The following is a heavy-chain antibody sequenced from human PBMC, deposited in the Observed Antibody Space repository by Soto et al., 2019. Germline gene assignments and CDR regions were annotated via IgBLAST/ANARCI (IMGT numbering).Heavy chain of an antibody. J-gene: IGHJ4*02. V-gene: IGHV4-59*01. Sequence: SETLSLTCSVSGASISNNYWSWIRQPPGKELEWIGYMYYSGSTNYNPSLKNRVSISVDTSKNQFSLKLSSVTAADTAVYYCARYSSGWYSFDFWGRGTLVTVSS. CDR2: MYYSGST. CDR1: GASISNNY. CDR3: ARYSSGWYSFDF. D-gene: IGHD6-19*01.